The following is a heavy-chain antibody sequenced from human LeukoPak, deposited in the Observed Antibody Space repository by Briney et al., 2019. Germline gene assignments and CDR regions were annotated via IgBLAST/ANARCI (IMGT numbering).Heavy chain of an antibody. D-gene: IGHD6-13*01. CDR1: DYSISSGYY. CDR3: ARSYSSSWYSSFDI. CDR2: IYYSGTT. J-gene: IGHJ3*02. V-gene: IGHV4-38-2*02. Sequence: KTSETLSLTCTVSDYSISSGYYWGWIRQPPGKGLEWIGSIYYSGTTYYNPSLKSRVTISVDTSKNQFSLRLSSVTAADTAVYYCARSYSSSWYSSFDIWGHGTMVTVSS.